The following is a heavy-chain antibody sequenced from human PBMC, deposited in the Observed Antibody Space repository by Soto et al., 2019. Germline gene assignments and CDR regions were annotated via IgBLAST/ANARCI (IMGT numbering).Heavy chain of an antibody. V-gene: IGHV4-59*08. CDR1: GGSISSYY. J-gene: IGHJ4*02. D-gene: IGHD3-16*01. Sequence: SETLSLTCTVSGGSISSYYWSWIRQPPGKGLEWIGYIYYSGSTNYNPSLKSRVTISVDTSKNQFSLKLSSVTAADTAVYYCARDRGGDYCDYWGQGILVTVSS. CDR2: IYYSGST. CDR3: ARDRGGDYCDY.